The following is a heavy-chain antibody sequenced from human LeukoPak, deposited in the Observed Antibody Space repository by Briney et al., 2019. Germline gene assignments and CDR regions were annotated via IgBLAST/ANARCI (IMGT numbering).Heavy chain of an antibody. D-gene: IGHD3-3*01. CDR1: GFSFSVYA. Sequence: GGSLRLSCAASGFSFSVYAMSWVRQAPGKGLEWVSSISGSGGRTYYTNSMKGRFTTSRENFRNTVYLEMNNLGAEDTALYYCAKGGQDFDFWRFDYWGQGNLVIVSS. V-gene: IGHV3-23*01. J-gene: IGHJ4*02. CDR3: AKGGQDFDFWRFDY. CDR2: ISGSGGRT.